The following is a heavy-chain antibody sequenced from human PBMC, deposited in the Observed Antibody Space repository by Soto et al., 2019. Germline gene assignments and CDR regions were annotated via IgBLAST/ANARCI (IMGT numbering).Heavy chain of an antibody. J-gene: IGHJ4*02. CDR3: ARGGRDYGDYRSNFDY. CDR2: ISYDGSNK. D-gene: IGHD4-17*01. Sequence: GSLRLSCAPSGLSLSSYAMHWVRQAPGKGLEWVAVISYDGSNKYYADSVKGRFTISRDNSKNTLYLQMNSTRAEDTAVYYCARGGRDYGDYRSNFDYWGQGTLVTVSS. CDR1: GLSLSSYA. V-gene: IGHV3-30-3*01.